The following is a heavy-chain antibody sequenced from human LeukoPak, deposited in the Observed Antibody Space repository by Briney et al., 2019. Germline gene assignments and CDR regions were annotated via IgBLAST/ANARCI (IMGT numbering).Heavy chain of an antibody. CDR1: GFTFSDYY. CDR2: IYSGGST. V-gene: IGHV3-66*02. Sequence: PGGSLRLPCAASGFTFSDYYMSWVRQAPGKGLEWVSVIYSGGSTYYADSVKGRFTISRDNSKNTLYLQMNSLRAEDTAVYYCARDPGFCSGGSCYPDYWGQGTLVTVSS. J-gene: IGHJ4*02. D-gene: IGHD2-15*01. CDR3: ARDPGFCSGGSCYPDY.